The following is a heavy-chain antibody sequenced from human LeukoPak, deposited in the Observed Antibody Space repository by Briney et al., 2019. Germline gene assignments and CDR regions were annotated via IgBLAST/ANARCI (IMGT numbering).Heavy chain of an antibody. V-gene: IGHV3-48*03. Sequence: PGGSLRLSCVASGFTFRSYEMTWVRQAPGKGLEWVSFISSSGSTIYYADSVKGRFTVSRDNAKKSLYLQMTSLRAEDTAIYYCARSGYDIFRCYYSGMDVWGKGTTVTVSS. J-gene: IGHJ6*04. CDR3: ARSGYDIFRCYYSGMDV. CDR1: GFTFRSYE. D-gene: IGHD3-9*01. CDR2: ISSSGSTI.